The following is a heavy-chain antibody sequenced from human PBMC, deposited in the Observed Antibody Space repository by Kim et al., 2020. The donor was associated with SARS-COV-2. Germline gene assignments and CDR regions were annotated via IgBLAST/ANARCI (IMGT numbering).Heavy chain of an antibody. Sequence: NPSLKSRVTISVDTSKNQFSLKLSSVTAADTAVYYCARWYDFWSTSWFDPWGQGTLVTVSS. J-gene: IGHJ5*02. CDR3: ARWYDFWSTSWFDP. D-gene: IGHD3-3*01. V-gene: IGHV4-59*01.